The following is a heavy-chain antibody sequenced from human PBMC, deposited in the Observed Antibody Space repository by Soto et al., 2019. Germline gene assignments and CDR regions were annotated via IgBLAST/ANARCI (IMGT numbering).Heavy chain of an antibody. CDR1: GLTFRSYW. V-gene: IGHV3-74*03. Sequence: EVQLVESGGGLVQPGESLRLSCAASGLTFRSYWMHWVRQAPGKGLVWVSRINTDGSVAMYVDSVKGRFTISRDNAKNTLYLHLNSLRAEDTAVYYCVRDMQLWRVDASGQGTLVTVSS. D-gene: IGHD2-21*01. CDR2: INTDGSVA. CDR3: VRDMQLWRVDA. J-gene: IGHJ5*02.